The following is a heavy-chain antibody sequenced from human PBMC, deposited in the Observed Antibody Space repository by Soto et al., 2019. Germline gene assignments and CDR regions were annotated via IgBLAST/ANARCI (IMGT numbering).Heavy chain of an antibody. CDR1: GFTFRTYW. CDR3: ASERWGEPPKC. CDR2: IKQDGSDK. Sequence: EVQLVESGGGLVQPGGSVRLSCIASGFTFRTYWMAWVRQAPGKGPGWVANIKQDGSDKNYVDSVKGRFTISRDNAKNSLYLQMNSLRAEDTAVYYCASERWGEPPKCWGQGTLVTVSS. D-gene: IGHD3-16*01. J-gene: IGHJ4*02. V-gene: IGHV3-7*03.